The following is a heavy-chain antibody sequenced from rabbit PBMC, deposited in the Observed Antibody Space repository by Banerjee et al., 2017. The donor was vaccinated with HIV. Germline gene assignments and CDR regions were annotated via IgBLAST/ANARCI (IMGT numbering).Heavy chain of an antibody. Sequence: QSLEESGGDLVKPGASLTLTCTASGFSFSSSDWIYWVRQAPGKGLEWIACIYAGSSGNAYYASWAKGRFTISKTSSTTVTLQMTSLTAADTATYFCARAYLGNSYLTRLDLWGQGTLVTVS. CDR3: ARAYLGNSYLTRLDL. V-gene: IGHV1S40*01. D-gene: IGHD7-1*01. CDR1: GFSFSSSDW. CDR2: IYAGSSGNA. J-gene: IGHJ3*01.